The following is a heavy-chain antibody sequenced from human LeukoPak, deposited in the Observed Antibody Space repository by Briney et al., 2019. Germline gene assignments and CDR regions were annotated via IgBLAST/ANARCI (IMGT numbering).Heavy chain of an antibody. D-gene: IGHD3-16*01. Sequence: GGSLRLSCAASGFIFSSNVMHWVRQAPGQGLEWVASINHNGNVNYYVDSVKGRFTISRDNAKNSLYLQMSNLRAEDTAVYFCARGGGLDVWGQGATVTVSS. V-gene: IGHV3-7*03. CDR3: ARGGGLDV. CDR1: GFIFSSNV. J-gene: IGHJ6*02. CDR2: INHNGNVN.